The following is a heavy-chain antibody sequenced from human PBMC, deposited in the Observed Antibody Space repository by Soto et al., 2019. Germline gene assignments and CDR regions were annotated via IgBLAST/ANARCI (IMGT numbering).Heavy chain of an antibody. CDR1: GFTVSSNY. D-gene: IGHD1-26*01. Sequence: EVQLVETGGGLIQPGGSLRLSCAASGFTVSSNYMSWVRQAPGKGLEWVSVIYSGGSTYYADSVKGRFTISRDNSKNTLYLQMNSLRAEDTAVYYCARDPIVGADWGYYYYDMDVWGQGTTVTVSS. V-gene: IGHV3-53*02. CDR2: IYSGGST. CDR3: ARDPIVGADWGYYYYDMDV. J-gene: IGHJ6*02.